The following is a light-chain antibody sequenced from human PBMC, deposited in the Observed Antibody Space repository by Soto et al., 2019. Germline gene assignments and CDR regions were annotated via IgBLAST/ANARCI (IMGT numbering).Light chain of an antibody. CDR1: QKISNW. CDR2: DAS. Sequence: DIQMTQSPSTLSASVGDRVTITCRVSQKISNWLAWYQQRPGKAPELLIFDASNLKSGVSSRFSGSGSGTEFTLTISRLQPDDVATYYCLQYSSHSWTFGQGTKVDI. CDR3: LQYSSHSWT. J-gene: IGKJ1*01. V-gene: IGKV1-5*01.